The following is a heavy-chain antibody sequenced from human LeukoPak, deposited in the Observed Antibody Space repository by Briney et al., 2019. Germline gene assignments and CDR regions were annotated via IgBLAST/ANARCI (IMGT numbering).Heavy chain of an antibody. CDR3: ARVQGSSGPGIFEY. D-gene: IGHD6-19*01. Sequence: PGGSLRLSCAASGFTFSNYWMSWVRQAPGKGLEWVANIKQDGSEKYYVDSVKGRFTVSRDNAKNSLYLQMNSLRAEDTAVYYCARVQGSSGPGIFEYWGQGTLVTVFS. CDR1: GFTFSNYW. V-gene: IGHV3-7*01. CDR2: IKQDGSEK. J-gene: IGHJ4*02.